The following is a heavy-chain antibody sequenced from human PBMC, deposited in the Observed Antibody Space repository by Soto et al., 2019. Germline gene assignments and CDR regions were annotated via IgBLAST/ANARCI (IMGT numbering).Heavy chain of an antibody. CDR2: IIPVFGTP. CDR1: EGTLNIYA. D-gene: IGHD3-3*01. CDR3: ARGPYYDIWHGYSYFDH. Sequence: QVQLVQTGAEVKKPGSSVKVSCKASEGTLNIYAFSWVRQAPGQGLEWMGGIIPVFGTPSYAQKFRGRATIAADESTSTAHLDLSSLRSEDTAVYYCARGPYYDIWHGYSYFDHWGQETLVTVSS. V-gene: IGHV1-69*01. J-gene: IGHJ4*02.